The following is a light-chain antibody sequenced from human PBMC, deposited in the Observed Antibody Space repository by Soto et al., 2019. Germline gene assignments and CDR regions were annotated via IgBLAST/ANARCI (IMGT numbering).Light chain of an antibody. Sequence: EFGLSQSPGTLSLSPGERATLSCRASQSFNSNLAWYQQKAGQAPRLLIYGTSTRATGIPARFSGSGSGTDFTLTISRLEPEDFAVYYCQHSGDFRWTFGQGTKVDI. V-gene: IGKV3-20*01. CDR2: GTS. J-gene: IGKJ1*01. CDR3: QHSGDFRWT. CDR1: QSFNSN.